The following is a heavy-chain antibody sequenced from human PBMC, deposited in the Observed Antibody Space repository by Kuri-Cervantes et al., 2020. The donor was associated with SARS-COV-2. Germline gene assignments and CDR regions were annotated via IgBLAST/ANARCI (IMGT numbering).Heavy chain of an antibody. CDR1: GFTFSSFA. CDR2: ISYDGSNK. J-gene: IGHJ4*02. V-gene: IGHV3-30*04. Sequence: GGSLRLSCAASGFTFSSFALHWVRQAPGKGLEWVAVISYDGSNKYYADSVKGRFTISRDNSKNTLYLQMNSLRAEDTAVYYCAKETYGYPYYFDYWGQGNLVPVSS. D-gene: IGHD5-18*01. CDR3: AKETYGYPYYFDY.